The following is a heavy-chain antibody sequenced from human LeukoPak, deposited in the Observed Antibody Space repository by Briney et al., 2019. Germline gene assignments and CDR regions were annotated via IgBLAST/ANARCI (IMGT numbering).Heavy chain of an antibody. Sequence: EASVKVSCKVSGYTLTELSMHWVRQAPGKGLEWMGGFDPEDGETIYAQKFQGRVTMTEDTSTDTAYMELSSLRSEDTAVYYCASTSPAAIRDSLGGEPSFQHWGQGTLVTVSS. V-gene: IGHV1-24*01. CDR1: GYTLTELS. CDR2: FDPEDGET. J-gene: IGHJ1*01. CDR3: ASTSPAAIRDSLGGEPSFQH. D-gene: IGHD2-2*01.